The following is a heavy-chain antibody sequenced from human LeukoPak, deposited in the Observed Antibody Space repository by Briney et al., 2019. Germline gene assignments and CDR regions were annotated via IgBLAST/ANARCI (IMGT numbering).Heavy chain of an antibody. J-gene: IGHJ4*02. D-gene: IGHD3-9*01. CDR2: ISGSDGST. V-gene: IGHV3-23*01. CDR3: ATSDILTGYYSRLFDY. Sequence: GGSLRLSCAASGFTFSSYAMSWVRQAPGKGLEWVSAISGSDGSTYYADSVKGRFTISRDNSKNTLYLQMNSLRAEDTAVYYCATSDILTGYYSRLFDYWGQGTLVTVSS. CDR1: GFTFSSYA.